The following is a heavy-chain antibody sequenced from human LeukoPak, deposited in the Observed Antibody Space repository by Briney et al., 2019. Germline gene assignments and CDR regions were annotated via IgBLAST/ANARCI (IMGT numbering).Heavy chain of an antibody. CDR2: ICYDETNK. CDR3: AKASAMIVVVSKHFDY. Sequence: PGGSLRLSCVASGFRFSDYGMQWVRQAPGKGLEWVAFICYDETNKYYEESVKGRFTISRDNFKNTLYLQMNSLRAEDTAVYYCAKASAMIVVVSKHFDYWGQGTLVTVSS. CDR1: GFRFSDYG. V-gene: IGHV3-30*02. J-gene: IGHJ4*02. D-gene: IGHD3-22*01.